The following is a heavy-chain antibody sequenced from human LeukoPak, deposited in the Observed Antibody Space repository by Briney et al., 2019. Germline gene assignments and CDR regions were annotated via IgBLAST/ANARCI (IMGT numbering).Heavy chain of an antibody. CDR1: GFTFSNAW. V-gene: IGHV3-15*01. CDR2: IKSKTDGGTT. J-gene: IGHJ4*02. CDR3: TTDPYYYDSSGYLGKDY. Sequence: GGSLRLSCGASGFTFSNAWMSWVRQAPGKGLEWVGRIKSKTDGGTTDYAAPVKGRFTISRDDSKNTLYLQMNSLKTEDTAVYYCTTDPYYYDSSGYLGKDYWGQGTLVTVSS. D-gene: IGHD3-22*01.